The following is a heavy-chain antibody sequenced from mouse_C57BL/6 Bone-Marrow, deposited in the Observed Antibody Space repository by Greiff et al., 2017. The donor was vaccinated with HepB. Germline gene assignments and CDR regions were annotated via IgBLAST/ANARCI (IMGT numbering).Heavy chain of an antibody. CDR3: ARSDGVYFDY. CDR2: IHPNSGST. D-gene: IGHD1-2*01. CDR1: GYTFTSYW. Sequence: QVQLQQSGAELVKPGASVKLSCKASGYTFTSYWMHWVKQRPGQGLEWIGMIHPNSGSTNYNEKFKSKATLTVDKSSRTAYMQLSSLTSEDSAVYYCARSDGVYFDYWGQGTTLTVSS. V-gene: IGHV1-64*01. J-gene: IGHJ2*01.